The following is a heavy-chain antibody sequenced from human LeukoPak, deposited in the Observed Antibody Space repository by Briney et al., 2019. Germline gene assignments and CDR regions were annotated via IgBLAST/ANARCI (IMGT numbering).Heavy chain of an antibody. CDR2: ISSSGTYI. Sequence: AGGSLRLSCAASGFTFSSYSMNWVRQAPGKGLEWVSSISSSGTYIYYADSVKGRFTISRDNSKKTLYLQLNSLIAEDTAVYYCAKSQRGYYPRRTYYYYMDVWGKGTTVTVSS. V-gene: IGHV3-21*04. CDR3: AKSQRGYYPRRTYYYYMDV. CDR1: GFTFSSYS. D-gene: IGHD1-26*01. J-gene: IGHJ6*03.